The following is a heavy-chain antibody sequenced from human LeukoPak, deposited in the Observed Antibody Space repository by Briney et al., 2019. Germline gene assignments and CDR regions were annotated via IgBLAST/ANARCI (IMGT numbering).Heavy chain of an antibody. CDR3: ARVQFQWFDP. Sequence: GGSLRLSCAASGFTFSLTYMAWVRRSPGKGREWVSVFYSGGDTYYYADSVKGRLTIARDNSKKTLYLQMNNLRVEDTAVYYCARVQFQWFDPWGQGTLVAVSS. V-gene: IGHV3-66*01. CDR1: GFTFSLTY. J-gene: IGHJ5*02. CDR2: FYSGGDT.